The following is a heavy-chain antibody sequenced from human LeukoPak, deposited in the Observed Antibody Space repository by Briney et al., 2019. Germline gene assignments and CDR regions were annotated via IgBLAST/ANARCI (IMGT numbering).Heavy chain of an antibody. V-gene: IGHV4-61*01. J-gene: IGHJ4*02. CDR3: ARTWGAVAGTDY. CDR1: GGSVSSGSYY. Sequence: KPSETLSLTCTVSGGSVSSGSYYWSWIRQPPGKGLEWIGYIYYSGSTNYNPSLKSRVTISVDTSKNQFSLKLSSVTAADTAVYYRARTWGAVAGTDYWGQGTLVTVSS. CDR2: IYYSGST. D-gene: IGHD6-19*01.